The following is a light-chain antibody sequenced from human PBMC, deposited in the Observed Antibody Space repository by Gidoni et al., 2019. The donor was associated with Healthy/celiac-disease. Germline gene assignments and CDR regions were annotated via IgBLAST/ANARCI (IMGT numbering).Light chain of an antibody. Sequence: QSALTQPDSVSGSPGQSITISCTGTSSDVGGYNYVSWYQQHPGKAPKLMSYDVSNRPSGVSNRFSGSKSGNTASLTISGLQAEDEADYYCSSYTSSSTYVFGTGTKVTVL. CDR3: SSYTSSSTYV. J-gene: IGLJ1*01. V-gene: IGLV2-14*01. CDR2: DVS. CDR1: SSDVGGYNY.